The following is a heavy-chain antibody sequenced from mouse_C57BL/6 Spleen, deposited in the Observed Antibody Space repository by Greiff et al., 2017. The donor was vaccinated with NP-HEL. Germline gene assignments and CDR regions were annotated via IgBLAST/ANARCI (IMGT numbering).Heavy chain of an antibody. CDR1: GYTFTSYW. Sequence: QVQLQQSGAELAKPGASVKLSCKASGYTFTSYWMHWVKQRPGQGLEWIGYINPSSGYTKYNQKFKDKATLTADKSSSTAYMQLSSLTYEDSAVYYCASSSPYDYDEGGAMDYWGQGTSVTVSS. J-gene: IGHJ4*01. CDR2: INPSSGYT. CDR3: ASSSPYDYDEGGAMDY. V-gene: IGHV1-7*01. D-gene: IGHD2-4*01.